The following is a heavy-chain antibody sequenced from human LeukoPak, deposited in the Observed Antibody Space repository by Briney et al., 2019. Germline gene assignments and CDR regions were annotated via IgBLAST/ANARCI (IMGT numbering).Heavy chain of an antibody. CDR2: IYYSGST. CDR3: ATTYCGGDCYPAW. V-gene: IGHV4-39*01. J-gene: IGHJ4*02. CDR1: GASISSSGYY. Sequence: SETLSLTCSVSGASISSSGYYWGWIRQPPGKGLEWIGNIYYSGSTYYNPSLKSRLTISVDTSKNQFSLKLSSVTAADTAVYYCATTYCGGDCYPAWWGQGTLVTVSS. D-gene: IGHD2-21*02.